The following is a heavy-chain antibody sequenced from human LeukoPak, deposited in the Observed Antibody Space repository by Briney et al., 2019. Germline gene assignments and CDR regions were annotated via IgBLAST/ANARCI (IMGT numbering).Heavy chain of an antibody. Sequence: ASVKVSCKASGYTFTGYYMHWVRQAPGQGLEWMGWINPDSGDTNYAQKFQGRVTMTRDTSISTAYMELSRLTSDDTAVFYCARGRLGSGSQYDAFDIWGQGTMVTVSS. CDR1: GYTFTGYY. J-gene: IGHJ3*02. D-gene: IGHD3-10*01. V-gene: IGHV1-2*02. CDR3: ARGRLGSGSQYDAFDI. CDR2: INPDSGDT.